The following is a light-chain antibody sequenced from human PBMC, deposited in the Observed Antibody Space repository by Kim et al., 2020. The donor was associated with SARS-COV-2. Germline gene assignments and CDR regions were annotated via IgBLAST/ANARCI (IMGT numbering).Light chain of an antibody. CDR1: ALPKQY. CDR2: KDS. CDR3: QSADSSGTWV. J-gene: IGLJ2*01. Sequence: SYELTQPPSVSVSPGQTARITCSGDALPKQYAYXYQQKPGQAPVLVIYKDSERPSGIPERFSGSSSGTTVTLTISGVQAEYAADYYCQSADSSGTWVVGG. V-gene: IGLV3-25*03.